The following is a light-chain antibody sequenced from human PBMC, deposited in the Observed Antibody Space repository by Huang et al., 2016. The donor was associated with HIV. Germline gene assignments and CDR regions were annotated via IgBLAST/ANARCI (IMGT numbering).Light chain of an antibody. CDR1: QDVNKW. CDR2: ASS. J-gene: IGKJ4*02. V-gene: IGKV1-12*01. CDR3: QQSVTFPLT. Sequence: DIKMTQSPSSVSASIGDRVSFTCRASQDVNKWLAWYQQKPGVAPKLLVYASSTLQSWAPSRFRGSGSGTHFTLTINNLQAEDFATYFCQQSVTFPLTFGGGTKVELK.